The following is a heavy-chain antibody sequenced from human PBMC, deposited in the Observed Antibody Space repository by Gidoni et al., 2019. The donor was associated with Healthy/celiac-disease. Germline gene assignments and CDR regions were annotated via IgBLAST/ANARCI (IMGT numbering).Heavy chain of an antibody. V-gene: IGHV3-9*01. Sequence: QLVEYGRGLVQPGRFLTLYCPDSGCTFHEYAMHWVRQAPGKGLEWGSGISWNSGSIGYADSVKGRFTISRDNAKNSLYLQMNSLRAEDTALYYCAKDREEGSGSYYDYWGQGTLVTVSS. CDR1: GCTFHEYA. D-gene: IGHD1-26*01. CDR3: AKDREEGSGSYYDY. CDR2: ISWNSGSI. J-gene: IGHJ4*02.